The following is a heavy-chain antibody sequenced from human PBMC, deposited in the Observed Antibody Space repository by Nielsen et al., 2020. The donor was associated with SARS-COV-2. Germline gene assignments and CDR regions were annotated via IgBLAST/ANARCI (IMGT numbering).Heavy chain of an antibody. D-gene: IGHD2-2*02. CDR3: AKGRHQLPYTVFDY. CDR1: GFTFDDYA. CDR2: ISWNSGSI. V-gene: IGHV3-9*01. J-gene: IGHJ4*02. Sequence: GGSLRLSCAASGFTFDDYAMHWVRQAPGKGLEWVSGISWNSGSIGYADSVKGRFTISRDNAKNSLYLQMNSLRAEDTAVYYCAKGRHQLPYTVFDYWGQGTLVTVSS.